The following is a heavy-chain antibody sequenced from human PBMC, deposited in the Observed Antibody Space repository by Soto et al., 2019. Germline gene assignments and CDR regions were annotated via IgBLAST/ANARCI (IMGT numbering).Heavy chain of an antibody. Sequence: QVQLQESGPGLVKPSETLSLTCTVSGGSISSYYWSWIRQPPGKGLEWIGYIYYSGSTNYNPSLKSRVTISVDTSKKQFSLKLSSVTAADTAVYYCARHPPDIVVVPAAMFEGYAAFDIWGQGTMVTVSS. CDR2: IYYSGST. J-gene: IGHJ3*02. D-gene: IGHD2-2*01. CDR1: GGSISSYY. CDR3: ARHPPDIVVVPAAMFEGYAAFDI. V-gene: IGHV4-59*08.